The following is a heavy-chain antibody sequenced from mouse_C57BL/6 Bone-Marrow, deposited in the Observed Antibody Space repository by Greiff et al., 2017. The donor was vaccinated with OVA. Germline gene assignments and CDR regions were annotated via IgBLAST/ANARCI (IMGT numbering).Heavy chain of an antibody. D-gene: IGHD2-5*01. CDR3: ARGGYSNYFYWYFDV. V-gene: IGHV1-55*01. Sequence: VQLQQPGAELVKPGASVKMSCKASGYTFTSYWITWVKQRPGQGLEWLGDIYPGSGSTNYNEKFKSKATLTVDTSSSTAYMQLSSLTSEDSAVYYCARGGYSNYFYWYFDVWGTGTTVTVSS. J-gene: IGHJ1*03. CDR1: GYTFTSYW. CDR2: IYPGSGST.